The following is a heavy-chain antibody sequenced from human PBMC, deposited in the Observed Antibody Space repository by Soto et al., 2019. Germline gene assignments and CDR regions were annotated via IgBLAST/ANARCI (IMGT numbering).Heavy chain of an antibody. J-gene: IGHJ4*02. CDR1: GFTFSSYA. CDR3: AREGRHAKRGFDY. V-gene: IGHV3-30-3*01. D-gene: IGHD3-10*01. Sequence: QVQLVESGGGVVQPGRSLRLSCAASGFTFSSYAMHWVRQAPGKGLEWVAVISYDGSNKYYADSVKGRFTISRDNSKNALYLQMNSLRAEDTAVYYCAREGRHAKRGFDYWGQGTLVTVSS. CDR2: ISYDGSNK.